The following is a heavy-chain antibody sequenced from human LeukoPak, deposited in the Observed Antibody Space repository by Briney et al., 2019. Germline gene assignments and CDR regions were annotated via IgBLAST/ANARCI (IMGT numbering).Heavy chain of an antibody. D-gene: IGHD4-17*01. CDR3: VKARDSLGYGDYGFDY. Sequence: GGSLRLSCAASGFTFSNYPMHWVRQAPGKGLEYVSAISSNGGSTYYADSVKGRFTISRDNSKNTLYLQMSSLRAEDTAVYYCVKARDSLGYGDYGFDYWGQGTLVTVSS. CDR1: GFTFSNYP. V-gene: IGHV3-64D*06. J-gene: IGHJ4*02. CDR2: ISSNGGST.